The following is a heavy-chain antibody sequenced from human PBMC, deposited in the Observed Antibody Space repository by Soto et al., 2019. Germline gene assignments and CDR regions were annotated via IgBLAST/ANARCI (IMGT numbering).Heavy chain of an antibody. Sequence: GSLRLSCAASGFTVSSNYMSWVRQAPGKGLEWVSAISGSGGSTYYADSVKGRFTISRDNSKNTLYLQMNSLRAEDTAVYYCAKTTNDYGDDYWGQGTLVTVSS. V-gene: IGHV3-23*01. CDR3: AKTTNDYGDDY. CDR2: ISGSGGST. CDR1: GFTVSSNY. D-gene: IGHD4-17*01. J-gene: IGHJ4*02.